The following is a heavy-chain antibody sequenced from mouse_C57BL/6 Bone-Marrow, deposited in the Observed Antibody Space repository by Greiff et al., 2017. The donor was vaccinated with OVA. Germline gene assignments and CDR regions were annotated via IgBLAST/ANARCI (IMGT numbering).Heavy chain of an antibody. J-gene: IGHJ1*03. CDR1: GFTFSSYA. CDR2: ISSGGDYI. V-gene: IGHV5-9-1*02. Sequence: EVQGVESGEGLVKPGGSLKLSCAASGFTFSSYAMSWVRQTPEKRLEWVAYISSGGDYIYYADTVKGRFTISRDNARNTLYLQMSSLKSEDTAMYYCTRDHGNYRYWYFDVWGTGTTVTVSS. D-gene: IGHD2-1*01. CDR3: TRDHGNYRYWYFDV.